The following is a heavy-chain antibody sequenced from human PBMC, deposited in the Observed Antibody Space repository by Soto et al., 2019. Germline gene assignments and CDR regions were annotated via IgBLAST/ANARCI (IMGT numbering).Heavy chain of an antibody. Sequence: EVQVLESGGGLVQPGGSLRLSCASSGFTFSTYGMSWVRQAPGKGLEWVSSVIYTGDTTYYADSVKGRFTISRDNSKNTVYLQMNSLRTEDTATYYCASTDYGGDGQDYWGQGTLVTVSS. D-gene: IGHD4-17*01. J-gene: IGHJ4*02. CDR2: VIYTGDTT. V-gene: IGHV3-23*01. CDR3: ASTDYGGDGQDY. CDR1: GFTFSTYG.